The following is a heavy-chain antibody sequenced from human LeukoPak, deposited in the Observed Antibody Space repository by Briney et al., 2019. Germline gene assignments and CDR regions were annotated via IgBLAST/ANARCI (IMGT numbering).Heavy chain of an antibody. J-gene: IGHJ3*02. V-gene: IGHV4-34*01. CDR3: AGGGYYDILTGRTLDAFDI. D-gene: IGHD3-9*01. CDR1: GGSFSGYY. Sequence: SETLSLTCAVYGGSFSGYYWSWIRQPPGKGLEWIGEINHSGSTNYNPSLKSRVTISVDTSKNQFSLKLSSVTAADTAVYYCAGGGYYDILTGRTLDAFDIWGQGTMVTVSS. CDR2: INHSGST.